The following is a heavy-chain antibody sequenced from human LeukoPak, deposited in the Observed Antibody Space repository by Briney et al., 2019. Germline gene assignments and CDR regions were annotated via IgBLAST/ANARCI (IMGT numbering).Heavy chain of an antibody. V-gene: IGHV1-8*01. CDR3: GKRADDWSVLYMDV. CDR2: LNPNSGNT. CDR1: GYNFKSND. Sequence: ASVRVSCKASGYNFKSNDINWVRQATGQGLEWMGWLNPNSGNTGYAPKFQGRITLTRDTSVNTVYMELSSLTSEDTAVYYCGKRADDWSVLYMDVWGKGTTVIVSS. J-gene: IGHJ6*03. D-gene: IGHD3-9*01.